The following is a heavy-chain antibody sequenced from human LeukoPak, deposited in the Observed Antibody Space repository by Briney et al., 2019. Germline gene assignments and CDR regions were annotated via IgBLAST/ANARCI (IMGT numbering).Heavy chain of an antibody. Sequence: SETLSLTCAVYGGSFSGYYWSWIRQPPGKGLEWIGEINHSGSTNYNPSLKSRVTISVDTSKNQFSLKLSSVTAADTAVYYCATIGSTCGGNSRRNYRGQGTLVTVSS. CDR2: INHSGST. J-gene: IGHJ4*02. V-gene: IGHV4-34*01. CDR3: ATIGSTCGGNSRRNY. D-gene: IGHD4-23*01. CDR1: GGSFSGYY.